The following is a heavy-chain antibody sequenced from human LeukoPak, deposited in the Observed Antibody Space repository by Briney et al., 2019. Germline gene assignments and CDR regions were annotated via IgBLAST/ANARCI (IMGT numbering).Heavy chain of an antibody. CDR1: GFTFSSYT. V-gene: IGHV3-48*01. CDR3: ARRAPSHDFDD. J-gene: IGHJ4*02. CDR2: ISGSGGTI. Sequence: PGGSLRLSCAASGFTFSSYTLNWVRQAPGKGLEWVSYISGSGGTIYYADSVKGRFTISRDNAKNSLYLQMNSLRAEDTAVYYCARRAPSHDFDDWGQGTLVTVSS.